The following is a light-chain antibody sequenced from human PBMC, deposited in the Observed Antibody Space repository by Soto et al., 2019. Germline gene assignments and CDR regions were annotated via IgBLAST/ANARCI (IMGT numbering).Light chain of an antibody. Sequence: QSALTQPASVSGSPGQSITISCTGTGSDVGGYDYVSWYQQYPGKAPKLVIYDVTNRPSGVSNRFSGSKSGNTAALIIFGLQAVDEADYYCCSYTSSGTYVFGTGTKLTVL. J-gene: IGLJ1*01. CDR2: DVT. CDR1: GSDVGGYDY. V-gene: IGLV2-14*03. CDR3: CSYTSSGTYV.